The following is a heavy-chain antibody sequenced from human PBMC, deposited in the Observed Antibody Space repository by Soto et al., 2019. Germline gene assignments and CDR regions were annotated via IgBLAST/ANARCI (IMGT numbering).Heavy chain of an antibody. V-gene: IGHV4-39*01. CDR1: GGSINTNNYY. Sequence: PSETLSLTCSVSGGSINTNNYYWGWIRQSPGQVLEWIGNIYYNGHANYNPSLKGRVTISQDMSKNQFFLKLTSMTAADTAIYYCATTMVPDSRHIDFDYWGQGTLVTVSS. CDR3: ATTMVPDSRHIDFDY. D-gene: IGHD5-18*01. CDR2: IYYNGHA. J-gene: IGHJ4*02.